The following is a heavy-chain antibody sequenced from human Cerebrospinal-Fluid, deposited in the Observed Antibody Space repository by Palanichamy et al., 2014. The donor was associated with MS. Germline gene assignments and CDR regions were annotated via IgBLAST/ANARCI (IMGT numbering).Heavy chain of an antibody. D-gene: IGHD2/OR15-2a*01. Sequence: QEQLVAAWGRRGPAWEVPETRPVRPLDSPSVPLACTGSARLQARGWSGWHLYHMDGSNEYYADSVKGRFIISRDHSKNTLYLQMNSLKTEDTAVFYCAKAIRRTKSGISPGPFHYHYGLDVWGQGTTVTVSS. V-gene: IGHV3-30*18. CDR1: DSPSVPLA. CDR2: YHMDGSNE. J-gene: IGHJ6*02. CDR3: AKAIRRTKSGISPGPFHYHYGLDV.